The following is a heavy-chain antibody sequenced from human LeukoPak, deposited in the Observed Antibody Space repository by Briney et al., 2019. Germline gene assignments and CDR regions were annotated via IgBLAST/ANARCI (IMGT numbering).Heavy chain of an antibody. CDR1: GGSFSGYY. V-gene: IGHV4-34*01. CDR2: INHSGST. CDR3: ARTRTVTPAWWYFDL. D-gene: IGHD4-17*01. Sequence: SETLSLTCAVYGGSFSGYYWSWIRQPPGKGLEWIGEINHSGSTNYNPSLKSRVTISVDTSKNQFSLKLSSVTAADTAVYYCARTRTVTPAWWYFDLWSRGTLVTVSS. J-gene: IGHJ2*01.